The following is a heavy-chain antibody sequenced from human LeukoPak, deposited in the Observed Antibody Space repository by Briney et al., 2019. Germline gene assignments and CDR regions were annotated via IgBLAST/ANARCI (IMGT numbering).Heavy chain of an antibody. V-gene: IGHV3-66*01. CDR1: GFTVSSNY. D-gene: IGHD3-10*01. Sequence: GGSLRLSCAASGFTVSSNYMSWVRQAPGKGLEWVSVIYSGGSTYYADSVKGRFTISRDNSKNTLYLQTNSLRAEDTAVYYCARDRPLLWFGELPGAFDIWGQGTMVTVSS. J-gene: IGHJ3*02. CDR2: IYSGGST. CDR3: ARDRPLLWFGELPGAFDI.